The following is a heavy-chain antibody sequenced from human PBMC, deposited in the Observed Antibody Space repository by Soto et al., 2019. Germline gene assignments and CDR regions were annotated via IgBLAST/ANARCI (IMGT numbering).Heavy chain of an antibody. J-gene: IGHJ2*01. CDR2: VSYDGTNK. Sequence: QVQLVESGGGVVQPGRSLRLSCAASGFTFSNYAMHWVHQAPGKGLEWVAIVSYDGTNKYYADSVKGRFTISRDNSENTLYLQMNSLSAEDTAVYYCASDGATQTWRPWYFELWGRGTLVTVSS. V-gene: IGHV3-30-3*01. D-gene: IGHD3-3*01. CDR1: GFTFSNYA. CDR3: ASDGATQTWRPWYFEL.